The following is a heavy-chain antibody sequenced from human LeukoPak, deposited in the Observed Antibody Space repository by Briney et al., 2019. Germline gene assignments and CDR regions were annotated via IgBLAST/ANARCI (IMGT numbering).Heavy chain of an antibody. CDR1: GFTFSAFW. J-gene: IGHJ3*02. D-gene: IGHD1-14*01. CDR3: ARVEDRKGAFDI. V-gene: IGHV3-7*01. Sequence: PGGSLRLSCVTSGFTFSAFWMSWARQAPGKGLEWVASINEGGGESWYVDSLKGRFTISRDNSKNTLYLQMNSLRAEDTAVYYCARVEDRKGAFDIWGQGTMVTVSS. CDR2: INEGGGES.